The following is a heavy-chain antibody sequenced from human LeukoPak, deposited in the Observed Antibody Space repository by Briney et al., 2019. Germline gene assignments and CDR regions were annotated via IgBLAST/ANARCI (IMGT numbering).Heavy chain of an antibody. CDR1: GFSLSGYS. CDR2: IKQDGSEK. D-gene: IGHD1-26*01. Sequence: PGGSLRLSCAASGFSLSGYSMSWVRQAPGKGLEWVANIKQDGSEKYYVDSVKGRFTISRDNAKNSQSLQMNSLRVEDTAVYYCARGRGSYSFDYWGQGTLVTVSS. CDR3: ARGRGSYSFDY. V-gene: IGHV3-7*01. J-gene: IGHJ4*02.